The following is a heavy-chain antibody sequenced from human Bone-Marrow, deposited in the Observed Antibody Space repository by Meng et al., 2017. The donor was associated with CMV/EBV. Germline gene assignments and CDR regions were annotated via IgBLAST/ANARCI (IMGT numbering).Heavy chain of an antibody. CDR2: IYPGDSDT. V-gene: IGHV5-51*01. CDR1: GYSFTSYW. CDR3: ARRTGGVGYCSSISCSGAFDI. D-gene: IGHD2-2*01. Sequence: GESLKISCKGSGYSFTSYWIGWVRQMPGKGLEWMGIIYPGDSDTRYSPSFQGQVTISADKSISTAYLQWSSLKASDTAMYYCARRTGGVGYCSSISCSGAFDIWGQGTMVTVSS. J-gene: IGHJ3*02.